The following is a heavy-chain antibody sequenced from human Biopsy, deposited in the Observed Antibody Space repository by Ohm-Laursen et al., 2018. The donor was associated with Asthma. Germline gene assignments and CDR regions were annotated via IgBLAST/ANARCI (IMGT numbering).Heavy chain of an antibody. V-gene: IGHV3-23*01. CDR3: AKDKVGAANSYQYGMDV. Sequence: SLRLSCAASGFSFSSYAMSWVRQAPGQGLEWVSSVSTNGENTYYTDSVKGRFTISRDNPESTLYLQMSSLGAEDTAIYYCAKDKVGAANSYQYGMDVWGQGTTVTVSS. D-gene: IGHD1-26*01. CDR1: GFSFSSYA. CDR2: VSTNGENT. J-gene: IGHJ6*02.